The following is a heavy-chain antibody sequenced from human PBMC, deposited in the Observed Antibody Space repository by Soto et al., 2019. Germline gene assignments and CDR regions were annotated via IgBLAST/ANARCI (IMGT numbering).Heavy chain of an antibody. CDR1: GGSISSSSYY. CDR3: ARLLEAGTGYSSGWYVNWFDP. J-gene: IGHJ5*02. D-gene: IGHD6-19*01. V-gene: IGHV4-39*01. Sequence: SETLSLTCTVSGGSISSSSYYWGWIRQPPGKGLEWIGSIYYSGSTYYNPSLKSRVTISVDTSKNQFSLKLSSVTAADTAVYYCARLLEAGTGYSSGWYVNWFDPWGQGTLVTVSS. CDR2: IYYSGST.